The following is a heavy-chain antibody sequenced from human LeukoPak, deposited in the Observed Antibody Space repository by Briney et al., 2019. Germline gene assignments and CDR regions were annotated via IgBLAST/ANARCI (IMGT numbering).Heavy chain of an antibody. D-gene: IGHD4-17*01. CDR3: ARTGTTGGYYYGLDV. V-gene: IGHV1-2*02. CDR1: GYTFTGYY. CDR2: INPRNGGT. J-gene: IGHJ6*02. Sequence: ASVKVSCKAPGYTFTGYYVHWVRQAPGQGLEWMGWINPRNGGTNYAQKFQGRVTMTGDTSVSTAHMELSMLGSDDTAVYYCARTGTTGGYYYGLDVWGQGATVTVSS.